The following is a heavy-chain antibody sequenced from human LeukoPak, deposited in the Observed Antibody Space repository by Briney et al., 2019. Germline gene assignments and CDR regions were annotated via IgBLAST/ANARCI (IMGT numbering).Heavy chain of an antibody. CDR2: IWYGGSNK. CDR3: AKSGNWDSSSPID. V-gene: IGHV3-30*02. CDR1: GFTFSSYA. Sequence: PGGSLRLSCAASGFTFSSYAMSWVRQAPGKGLEWVAVIWYGGSNKYYADSVKGRFTISRDNSKNTLYLQMNSLRAEDTAVYYCAKSGNWDSSSPIDWGQGTLVTVSS. D-gene: IGHD6-6*01. J-gene: IGHJ4*02.